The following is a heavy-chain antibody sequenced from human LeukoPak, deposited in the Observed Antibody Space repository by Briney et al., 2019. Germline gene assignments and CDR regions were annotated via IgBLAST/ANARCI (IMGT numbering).Heavy chain of an antibody. J-gene: IGHJ4*02. Sequence: SETLSLTCSVSGAFITSSPYFWGWIRQSPGKGLEWIGSISYSGTTYYNPSLKSRVTISVDTSKNQFSLKLNSVTAADTAVFYCAANSADYNTLGSSYKVWGQGTLVTVSS. V-gene: IGHV4-39*01. D-gene: IGHD3-10*01. CDR1: GAFITSSPYF. CDR3: AANSADYNTLGSSYKV. CDR2: ISYSGTT.